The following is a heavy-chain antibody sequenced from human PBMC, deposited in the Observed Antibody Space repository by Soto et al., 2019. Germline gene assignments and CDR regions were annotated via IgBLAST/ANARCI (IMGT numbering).Heavy chain of an antibody. CDR2: IHHTVST. V-gene: IGHV4-31*03. D-gene: IGHD3-10*01. J-gene: IGHJ4*02. CDR1: GGPISTPGYY. Sequence: QVQLQESGPGLVKPSQTLSLSCSVSGGPISTPGYYWSWIRQSPEKGLEWMWYIHHTVSTNHNPSRGGRLYMSVDTSNNQFSLKLISVTAAGPAVYFCATGQTADTGRFGELEYWGQGTQVSVAS. CDR3: ATGQTADTGRFGELEY.